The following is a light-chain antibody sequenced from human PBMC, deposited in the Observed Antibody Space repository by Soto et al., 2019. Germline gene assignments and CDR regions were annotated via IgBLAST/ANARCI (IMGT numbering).Light chain of an antibody. CDR2: DVS. CDR1: QSISGW. J-gene: IGKJ1*01. Sequence: DIQMTQSPSTLSASLGDRVTITCLASQSISGWLAWYQQMPGKAPMLLIYDVSSLQSGVPSRFSGSGSGTEFTLTISRLQPDDFATYYCQHYNTNPRTFGQGTKVDIK. V-gene: IGKV1-5*01. CDR3: QHYNTNPRT.